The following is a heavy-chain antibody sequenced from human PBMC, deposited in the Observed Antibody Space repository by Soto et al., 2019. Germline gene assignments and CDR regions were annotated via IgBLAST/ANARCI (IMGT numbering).Heavy chain of an antibody. CDR2: IWYDGSNK. V-gene: IGHV3-33*01. J-gene: IGHJ6*02. CDR3: XXXXXXXXXXXXXXXXXXXYGMDV. Sequence: QVQLVESGGGVVQPGRSLRLSCAASGFTFSSYGMHWVRQAPGKGLEWVXXIWYDGSNKYYADSVKGRFTISRDNSXXTXYXXXXXXXXXXXXXXXXXXXXXXXXXXXXXXXXXXXYGMDVWGQGTTVTVSS. CDR1: GFTFSSYG.